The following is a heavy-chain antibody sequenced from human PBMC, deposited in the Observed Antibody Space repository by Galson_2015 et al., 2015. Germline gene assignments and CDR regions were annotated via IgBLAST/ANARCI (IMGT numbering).Heavy chain of an antibody. CDR2: IRYDGSQT. V-gene: IGHV3-7*03. J-gene: IGHJ4*02. CDR3: ARDANRGGEFDY. D-gene: IGHD1-14*01. Sequence: SLRLSCAASGFIFRNYWMVWVRQTPEKGLEWVAKIRYDGSQTFYVDSVKGRFTISRDNAENSLYLQMNSLRADDTAVYYCARDANRGGEFDYWGQGALVTASS. CDR1: GFIFRNYW.